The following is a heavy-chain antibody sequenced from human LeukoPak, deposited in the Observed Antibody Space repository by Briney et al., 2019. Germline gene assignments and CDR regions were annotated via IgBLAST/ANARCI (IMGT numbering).Heavy chain of an antibody. V-gene: IGHV1-2*02. Sequence: ASVKVSCKASGYTFTGYYMHWVRQAPGQGLEWMGWINPNSGDTNYAQKFQGRVTMTRDTSISTAYMELSRLRSDDTAVYYCAGSPYYYDSSGYYLAYWGQGTLVTVSS. CDR1: GYTFTGYY. J-gene: IGHJ4*02. CDR3: AGSPYYYDSSGYYLAY. D-gene: IGHD3-22*01. CDR2: INPNSGDT.